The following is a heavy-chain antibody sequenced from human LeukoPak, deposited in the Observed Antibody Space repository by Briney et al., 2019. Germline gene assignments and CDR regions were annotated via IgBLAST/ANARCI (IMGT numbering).Heavy chain of an antibody. Sequence: GGSLRLSCAASGFTFSNYWMTWVRQAPGKGLEWVANIKKDGSEKNYVDSVKGRFTISRDNAKNSLYLQMNSLRAEETAVYYCAREVYSSSFMFDPWGQGTLVTVSS. V-gene: IGHV3-7*01. CDR1: GFTFSNYW. J-gene: IGHJ5*02. CDR3: AREVYSSSFMFDP. CDR2: IKKDGSEK. D-gene: IGHD6-13*01.